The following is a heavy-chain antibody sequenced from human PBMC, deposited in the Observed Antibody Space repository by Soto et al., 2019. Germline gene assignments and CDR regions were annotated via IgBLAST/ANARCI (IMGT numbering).Heavy chain of an antibody. CDR1: GSSISSPSYN. V-gene: IGHV4-39*01. D-gene: IGHD1-1*01. Sequence: QVQLQQSGPGLLKPSETLSLTCTVSGSSISSPSYNWGWVRQPPGKGPEWIGSFFYGGRTHYSPSLESRLSISVDTARSQVSLILTSVTAADTAVYYCATVASTHFDSWGQGALVVVSS. J-gene: IGHJ4*02. CDR3: ATVASTHFDS. CDR2: FFYGGRT.